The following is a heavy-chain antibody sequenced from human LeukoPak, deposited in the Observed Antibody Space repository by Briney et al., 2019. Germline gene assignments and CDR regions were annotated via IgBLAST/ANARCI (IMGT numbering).Heavy chain of an antibody. Sequence: ASVKVSCKASGGTFSSYAISWVRQAPGQWLEWMGGIIPIFGTANYAQKFQGRVTITADESTSTAYMELSSLRSEDTAVYYCASSYYGSGSYYNFDYWGQGTLVTVSS. V-gene: IGHV1-69*13. J-gene: IGHJ4*02. CDR1: GGTFSSYA. CDR2: IIPIFGTA. D-gene: IGHD3-10*01. CDR3: ASSYYGSGSYYNFDY.